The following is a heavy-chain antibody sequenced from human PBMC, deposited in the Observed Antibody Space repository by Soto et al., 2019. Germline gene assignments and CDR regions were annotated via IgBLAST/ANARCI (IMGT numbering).Heavy chain of an antibody. CDR2: ISDDGSNK. CDR3: TKRRNVLRFLEWSSGMEV. D-gene: IGHD3-3*01. V-gene: IGHV3-30*18. Sequence: PGGSLRLSCAASGFTFSNYGMDWVRQAPGKGLAWVAFISDDGSNKYYAGSMKGRFTMSRDTSKSTLYLQMNSLRVEDTAVYYCTKRRNVLRFLEWSSGMEVWGQGTTVTVSS. CDR1: GFTFSNYG. J-gene: IGHJ6*02.